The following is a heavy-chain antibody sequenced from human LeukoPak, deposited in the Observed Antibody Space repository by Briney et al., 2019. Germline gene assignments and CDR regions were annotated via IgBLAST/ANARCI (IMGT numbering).Heavy chain of an antibody. CDR1: GGTFSSYA. CDR2: IIPIFGTA. D-gene: IGHD3-22*01. Sequence: SVKVSCKASGGTFSSYAISGVRQAPGQGLDWMGGIIPIFGTANYEQKFQGRVTITADESTSTAYMELSSLRSEDTAVYYCARENDSSGPFDYWGQGTLVTVSS. J-gene: IGHJ4*02. CDR3: ARENDSSGPFDY. V-gene: IGHV1-69*13.